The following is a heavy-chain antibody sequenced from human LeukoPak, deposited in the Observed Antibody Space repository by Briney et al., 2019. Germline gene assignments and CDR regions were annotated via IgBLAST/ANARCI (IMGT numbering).Heavy chain of an antibody. J-gene: IGHJ4*02. CDR1: GFTFSSYA. Sequence: GGSLRLSCAASGFTFSSYAMHWVRQAPGKGLEWVAVISYDGSNKYYADSVKGRFTISRDNSKNTLYLQMNSLRAEDTAVYYCARDSDSSGWYEGGVKDYWGQGTLVTVSS. CDR3: ARDSDSSGWYEGGVKDY. CDR2: ISYDGSNK. D-gene: IGHD6-19*01. V-gene: IGHV3-30-3*01.